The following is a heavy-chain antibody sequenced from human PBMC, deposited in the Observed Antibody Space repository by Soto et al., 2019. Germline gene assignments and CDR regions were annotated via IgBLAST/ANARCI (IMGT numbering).Heavy chain of an antibody. CDR3: ARVAVTFGGVIPFPKPDAFDI. Sequence: SETLSLTCAVSGGSISSSNWWSWVRQPPGKGLEWIGEIYHSGSTNYNPSLKSRVTISVDKSKNQFSLKLSSVTAADTAVYYCARVAVTFGGVIPFPKPDAFDIWGQGTMV. CDR2: IYHSGST. V-gene: IGHV4-4*02. J-gene: IGHJ3*02. CDR1: GGSISSSNW. D-gene: IGHD3-16*02.